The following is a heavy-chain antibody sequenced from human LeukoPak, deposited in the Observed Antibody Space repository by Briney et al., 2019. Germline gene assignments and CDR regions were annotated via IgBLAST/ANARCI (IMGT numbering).Heavy chain of an antibody. D-gene: IGHD5-18*01. J-gene: IGHJ4*02. V-gene: IGHV1-2*02. CDR3: ARSGYNYGLD. CDR1: GYTFTDSY. CDR2: INPKSGVT. Sequence: GASVKVSCKASGYTFTDSYMHWVRQAPGQGLEWMANINPKSGVTEYAQKFQGRVTVTRDTSIATAYIELNSLTSDDTAVYYCARSGYNYGLDWGQGTLVTVSS.